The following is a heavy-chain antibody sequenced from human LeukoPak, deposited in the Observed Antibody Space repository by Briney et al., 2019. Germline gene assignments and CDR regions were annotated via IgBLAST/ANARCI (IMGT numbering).Heavy chain of an antibody. J-gene: IGHJ3*02. V-gene: IGHV4-34*01. CDR3: ARDPHYGDILNDPFDI. Sequence: SETLSLTCAVYGGSSSAYYWSWIRQPPGKGLEWIGEINHSGSTNYNPSLKSRVTISVDTSKNQFSLKLSSVTAADTAVYFCARDPHYGDILNDPFDIWGQGTMVTVSS. D-gene: IGHD4-17*01. CDR2: INHSGST. CDR1: GGSSSAYY.